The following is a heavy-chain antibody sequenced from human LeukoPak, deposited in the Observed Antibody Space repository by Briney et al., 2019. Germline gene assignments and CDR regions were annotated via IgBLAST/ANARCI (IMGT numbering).Heavy chain of an antibody. CDR2: INPNSGGT. CDR3: ARAYYGSGSDGPYYYYYYMDV. CDR1: GYTYTGYY. Sequence: GASVKVSCKSSGYTYTGYYMHWVRQAPGQGLEWMGGINPNSGGTNYAQKVQVRGTMTRDTSISTAYMELSRLRSDDTAVYYCARAYYGSGSDGPYYYYYYMDVWGKGTTVTVSS. D-gene: IGHD3-10*01. J-gene: IGHJ6*03. V-gene: IGHV1-2*02.